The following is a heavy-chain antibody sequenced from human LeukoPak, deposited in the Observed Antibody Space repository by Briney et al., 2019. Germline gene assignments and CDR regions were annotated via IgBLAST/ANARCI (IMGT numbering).Heavy chain of an antibody. CDR3: ARGLLARALTKYYGMDV. Sequence: SETLSLTCTVSGGSISSYYWSWIRQPAGKGLEWIGRIYTSGSTNYNPSLKSRVTISVDTSKNQFSLKLSSVTAADTAVYYCARGLLARALTKYYGMDVWGQGTTVTVSS. D-gene: IGHD4/OR15-4a*01. CDR1: GGSISSYY. J-gene: IGHJ6*02. CDR2: IYTSGST. V-gene: IGHV4-4*07.